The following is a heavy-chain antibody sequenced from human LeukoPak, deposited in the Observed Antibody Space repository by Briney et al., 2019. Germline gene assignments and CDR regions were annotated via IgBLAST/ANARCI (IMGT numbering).Heavy chain of an antibody. CDR2: ISYDGSNK. D-gene: IGHD3-3*01. CDR1: GFTFSSYG. CDR3: AREANDFWSGYPIPSSWFRYYYYYMDV. V-gene: IGHV3-30*03. Sequence: GGSLRLSCAASGFTFSSYGMHWVRQAPGKGLEWVAVISYDGSNKYYADSVKGRFTISRDNAKNSLYLQMNSLRAEDTAVYYCAREANDFWSGYPIPSSWFRYYYYYMDVWGKGTTVTVSS. J-gene: IGHJ6*03.